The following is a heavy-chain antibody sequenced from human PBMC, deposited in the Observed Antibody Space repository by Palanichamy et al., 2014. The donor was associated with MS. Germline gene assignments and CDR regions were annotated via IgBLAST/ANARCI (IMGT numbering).Heavy chain of an antibody. Sequence: QVQLVESGGGVVQPGRSLRLSCAASGFTFSSYGMHWVRQAPGKGLEWVAVISYDGSNKYYADSVKGRFTISRDNSKNTLYLQMNSLRAEDTAVYYCAKDPTPRTTVTTHFLYWGQGTLVTVPS. CDR2: ISYDGSNK. CDR3: AKDPTPRTTVTTHFLY. V-gene: IGHV3-30*18. J-gene: IGHJ4*02. CDR1: GFTFSSYG. D-gene: IGHD4-17*01.